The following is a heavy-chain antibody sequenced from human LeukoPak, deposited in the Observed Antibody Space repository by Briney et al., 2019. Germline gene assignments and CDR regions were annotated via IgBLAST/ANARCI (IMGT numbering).Heavy chain of an antibody. D-gene: IGHD2-21*02. CDR3: ARWAVLAYCGGDCYSALYYFDY. CDR2: IKQDGSEK. V-gene: IGHV3-7*01. CDR1: GFTFRSYW. J-gene: IGHJ4*02. Sequence: GGSLRLSCAASGFTFRSYWMSWVRQAPAKGLEWVANIKQDGSEKYYVDSVKGRFTISRDNAKNSLYLQMNSLRAEDTAVYYCARWAVLAYCGGDCYSALYYFDYWGQGTLVTVSS.